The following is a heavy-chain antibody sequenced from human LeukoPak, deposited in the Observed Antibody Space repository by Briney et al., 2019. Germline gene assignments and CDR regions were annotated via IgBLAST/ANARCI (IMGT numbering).Heavy chain of an antibody. CDR1: SGSISSYY. CDR3: ATLLGEMATTGDY. J-gene: IGHJ4*02. Sequence: KPSETLSLTCTVSSGSISSYYWSWIRQPPGKGLEWIGYIYYSGSTNYNLSLKSRVTISVDTSKNQFSLKLSSVTAADTAVYYCATLLGEMATTGDYWGQGTLVTVSS. V-gene: IGHV4-59*01. CDR2: IYYSGST. D-gene: IGHD5-24*01.